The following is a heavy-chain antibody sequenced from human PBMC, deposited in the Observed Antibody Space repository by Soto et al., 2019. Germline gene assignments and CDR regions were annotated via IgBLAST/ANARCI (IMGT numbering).Heavy chain of an antibody. V-gene: IGHV3-48*02. CDR3: ARDNGMAGSFDP. Sequence: EVQLVESGGGLVQPGGSLRLSCAASGFTFSKYNMNWVRQAPGKGLEWISYITSSSSTIYYADSVKGRFTISRDNAKDSLYLQMNSLRDEDTAVYFCARDNGMAGSFDPWGQGTLVTVSS. D-gene: IGHD2-8*01. CDR2: ITSSSSTI. J-gene: IGHJ5*02. CDR1: GFTFSKYN.